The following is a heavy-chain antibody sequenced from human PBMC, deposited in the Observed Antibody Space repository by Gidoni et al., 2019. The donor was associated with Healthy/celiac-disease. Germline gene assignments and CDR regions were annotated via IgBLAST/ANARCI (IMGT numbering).Heavy chain of an antibody. Sequence: EVKLVSSGRGLVQPVRSLTLSCAASGFTFDDYAMHWVRQAPGKGLEWVSGISWNSGSIGYADSVKGRFTISRDNAKNSLYLQMNSLRAEDTALYYCAKGDSSGYYYSYYFDYWGQGTLVTVSS. CDR3: AKGDSSGYYYSYYFDY. J-gene: IGHJ4*02. CDR1: GFTFDDYA. V-gene: IGHV3-9*01. CDR2: ISWNSGSI. D-gene: IGHD3-22*01.